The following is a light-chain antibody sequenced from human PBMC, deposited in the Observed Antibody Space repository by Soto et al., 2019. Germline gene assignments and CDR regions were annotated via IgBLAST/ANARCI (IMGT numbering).Light chain of an antibody. CDR1: SSNIGDNT. CDR3: AAWDVRLKGPV. J-gene: IGLJ2*01. CDR2: SND. V-gene: IGLV1-44*01. Sequence: QSVLTQPPSASGTPGQRVTISCSGSSSNIGDNTVHWYQQLPGTAPKLLIYSNDQRPSGVPDRFSGSKSGTSASLAISGLQSEDETDYYCAAWDVRLKGPVFGGGTKLTVL.